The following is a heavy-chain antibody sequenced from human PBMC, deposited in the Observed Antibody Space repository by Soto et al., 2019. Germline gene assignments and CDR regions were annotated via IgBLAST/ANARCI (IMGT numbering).Heavy chain of an antibody. CDR2: ISAYNGNT. CDR3: ARYYYDSSGYPPRPVDIDY. V-gene: IGHV1-18*04. J-gene: IGHJ4*02. D-gene: IGHD3-22*01. CDR1: GGTFSSYG. Sequence: ASVKVSCKASGGTFSSYGISWVRQAPGQGLEWMGWISAYNGNTNYAQKPQGRVTMTTDTSTSTAYMELRSLRSDDTAVYYCARYYYDSSGYPPRPVDIDYWGQGALVTVSS.